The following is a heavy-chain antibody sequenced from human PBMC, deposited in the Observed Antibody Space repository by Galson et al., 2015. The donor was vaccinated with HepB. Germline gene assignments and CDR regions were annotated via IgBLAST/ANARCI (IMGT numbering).Heavy chain of an antibody. V-gene: IGHV1-3*01. D-gene: IGHD6-13*01. CDR2: INAGNGNT. CDR3: ARVRQQLGGIATKYYFDY. J-gene: IGHJ4*02. Sequence: SVKVSCKASGYTFTSYAMHWVRQAPGQRLEWMGWINAGNGNTKYSQKFQGRVTITRDTSASTAYMELSSLRSEDTAVYYCARVRQQLGGIATKYYFDYWGQGTLVTVSS. CDR1: GYTFTSYA.